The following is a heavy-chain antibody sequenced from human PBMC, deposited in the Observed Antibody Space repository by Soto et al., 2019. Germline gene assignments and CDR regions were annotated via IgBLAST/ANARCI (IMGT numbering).Heavy chain of an antibody. Sequence: QVQLVQSGAEVKKPGASVKVSCKASGYTFTSYGISWVRQAPGQGLEWMGWISAYNGNTNYAQKLQGRVTMTTDTSESPAYRELRSLRSADTAVYYCAGGGTVTANWFDPWGQGTLVTVSS. V-gene: IGHV1-18*01. D-gene: IGHD2-21*02. CDR1: GYTFTSYG. CDR2: ISAYNGNT. J-gene: IGHJ5*02. CDR3: AGGGTVTANWFDP.